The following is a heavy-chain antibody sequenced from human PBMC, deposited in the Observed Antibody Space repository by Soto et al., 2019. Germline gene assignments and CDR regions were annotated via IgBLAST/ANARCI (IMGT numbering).Heavy chain of an antibody. CDR1: GGTFGSYA. CDR2: IIPITGTA. V-gene: IGHV1-69*01. Sequence: QVQLVQSGAEVKKPGSSVKVSCKASGGTFGSYAISWVRQAPGQGPEWMGGIIPITGTANYAQKFQGRVTITADEYTITASMQLSSLRSEDTAVYYCARGAVPLAIPRTSPSFSINMDVWGKGTTVTVSS. CDR3: ARGAVPLAIPRTSPSFSINMDV. J-gene: IGHJ6*03. D-gene: IGHD2-2*02.